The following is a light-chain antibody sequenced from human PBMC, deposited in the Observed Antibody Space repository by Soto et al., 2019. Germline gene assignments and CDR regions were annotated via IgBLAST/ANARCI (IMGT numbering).Light chain of an antibody. CDR1: QSISSY. CDR3: QQSYDTPFT. V-gene: IGKV1-39*01. CDR2: AVS. J-gene: IGKJ3*01. Sequence: DIQMTQSPSSLSASIGDRVTITCRASQSISSYLNWYQQKPGKAPKLLMYAVSTLQSGVPSRFSGSGSGTDFTLTISSLQPEDFATYLCQQSYDTPFTFGPGTKVDIK.